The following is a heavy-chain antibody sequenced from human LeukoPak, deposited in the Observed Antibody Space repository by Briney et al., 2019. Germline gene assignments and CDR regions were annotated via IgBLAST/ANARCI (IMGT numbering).Heavy chain of an antibody. CDR1: GGYISSYY. CDR2: TYTSGST. J-gene: IGHJ5*02. V-gene: IGHV4-4*07. D-gene: IGHD1-14*01. Sequence: SETLTLTCTVSGGYISSYYWSWIRQPAGKGLEWIGRTYTSGSTNYNPSLKSRVTMSVDTSKNQFSLKLSSVSAADTAVYFCATHVLFDPDNHSYWFDPWGQGTLVTVSS. CDR3: ATHVLFDPDNHSYWFDP.